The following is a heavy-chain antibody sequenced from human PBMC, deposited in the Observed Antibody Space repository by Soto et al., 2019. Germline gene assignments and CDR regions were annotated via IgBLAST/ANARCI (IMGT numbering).Heavy chain of an antibody. D-gene: IGHD5-18*01. J-gene: IGHJ3*02. V-gene: IGHV3-21*01. CDR1: GFTFSSYS. Sequence: EGSLRLSCAAAGFTFSSYSMNLVLQAPGKGLDSLSSISTSSSYIYYSDSVKVRFTISRDNAKNSRYLQMNSLRAEYTAVYYCARSCGYSYVFDAFDIWDQGRMV. CDR2: ISTSSSYI. CDR3: ARSCGYSYVFDAFDI.